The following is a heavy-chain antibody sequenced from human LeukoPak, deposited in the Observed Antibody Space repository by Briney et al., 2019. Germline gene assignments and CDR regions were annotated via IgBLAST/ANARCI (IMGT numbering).Heavy chain of an antibody. CDR2: ISSSSSYT. CDR3: ARESGYSSSWNY. D-gene: IGHD6-13*01. Sequence: GGSLRLSCAAPGFTFSDYYMSWIRQAPGKGLEWVSYISSSSSYTNYADSVKGRFTISRDNAKNSLYLQMSSLRAEDTAVYYCARESGYSSSWNYWGQGTLVTVSS. V-gene: IGHV3-11*05. CDR1: GFTFSDYY. J-gene: IGHJ4*02.